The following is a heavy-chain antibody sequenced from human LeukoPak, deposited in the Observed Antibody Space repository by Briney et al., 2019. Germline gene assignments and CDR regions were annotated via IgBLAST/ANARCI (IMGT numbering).Heavy chain of an antibody. CDR2: IYHSGST. CDR3: AGGGDAYVWGSYRYVFDY. J-gene: IGHJ4*02. CDR1: GYSISSGYY. D-gene: IGHD3-16*02. Sequence: KSSETLSLTCTVSGYSISSGYYWGWIRQPPGKGLEWIGNIYHSGSTYYNPSLKSRVTISVDTSKNQFSLKLSSVTAADTAVYYCAGGGDAYVWGSYRYVFDYWGQGTLVTVSS. V-gene: IGHV4-38-2*02.